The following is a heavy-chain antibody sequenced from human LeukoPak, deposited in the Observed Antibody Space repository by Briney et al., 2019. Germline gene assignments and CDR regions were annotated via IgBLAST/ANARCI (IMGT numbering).Heavy chain of an antibody. D-gene: IGHD3-10*01. CDR3: ASYDGFPPYYFDY. Sequence: GGSLRLSCAASGFTFSSYSMNWVRQAPGKGLEWVSSISSSSSYIYYADSVKGRFTISRDNAKNSLYLQMNSLRAEDTAVYYCASYDGFPPYYFDYWGQGTLVTVSS. J-gene: IGHJ4*02. CDR2: ISSSSSYI. CDR1: GFTFSSYS. V-gene: IGHV3-21*04.